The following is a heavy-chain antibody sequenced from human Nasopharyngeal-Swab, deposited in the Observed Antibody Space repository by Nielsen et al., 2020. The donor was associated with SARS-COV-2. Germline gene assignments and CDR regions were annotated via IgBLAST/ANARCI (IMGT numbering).Heavy chain of an antibody. J-gene: IGHJ4*02. D-gene: IGHD5-24*01. V-gene: IGHV1-3*01. CDR2: ITAANGNT. CDR1: VSLLLHQA. CDR3: VRDDGRSWLLDK. Sequence: ASVTFSFKASVSLLLHQALHWVRQAPGQSFEWMGWITAANGNTEYSQNFHDRLTLTTDASANTAYMDLSGLTSEDTAIYYCVRDDGRSWLLDKWGQGTQVTVSS.